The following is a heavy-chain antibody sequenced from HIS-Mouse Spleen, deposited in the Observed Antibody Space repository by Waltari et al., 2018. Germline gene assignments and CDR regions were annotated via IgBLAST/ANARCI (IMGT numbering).Heavy chain of an antibody. Sequence: QLQLQESGPGLVKPSETLSLTCTVSGVSISSSCYYWGWIRQPPGKGLEWIGSIYYSGSPYYNPSLKSRVTISVDTSKNQFSLKLSSVTAADTAVYYCAREIPYSSSWYDWYFDLWGRGTLVTVSS. CDR2: IYYSGSP. CDR1: GVSISSSCYY. D-gene: IGHD6-13*01. CDR3: AREIPYSSSWYDWYFDL. J-gene: IGHJ2*01. V-gene: IGHV4-39*07.